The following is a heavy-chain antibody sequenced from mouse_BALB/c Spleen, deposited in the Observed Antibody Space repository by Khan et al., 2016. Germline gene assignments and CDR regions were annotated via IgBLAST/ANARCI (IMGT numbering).Heavy chain of an antibody. V-gene: IGHV3-2*02. CDR2: ISYSGST. J-gene: IGHJ1*01. CDR1: GYSITSDYA. CDR3: ARAPPRWYFDV. Sequence: EVQLQESGPGLVKPSQSLSLTCTVTGYSITSDYAWNWLRQFPGNKLEWMGYISYSGSTSYNPSLKSRISITRDTSKNQFFLQLNAVTTEDTATYYCARAPPRWYFDVWGAGPRSPSPQ.